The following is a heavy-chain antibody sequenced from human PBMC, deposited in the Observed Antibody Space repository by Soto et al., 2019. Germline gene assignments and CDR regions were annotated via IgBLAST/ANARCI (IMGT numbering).Heavy chain of an antibody. Sequence: QAHLEKSGVEVKKPGASVKVTCKASGYTFHSSGISWVRQAPGQGLEWMGWISTYNDNTNYAQKFRGRVTMATDISTSTASMGLRSLRPDNTAVYYCARLRNRCYHTHFYFGMDVWGQGTTVIVSS. CDR3: ARLRNRCYHTHFYFGMDV. V-gene: IGHV1-18*01. CDR2: ISTYNDNT. D-gene: IGHD3-16*02. J-gene: IGHJ6*02. CDR1: GYTFHSSG.